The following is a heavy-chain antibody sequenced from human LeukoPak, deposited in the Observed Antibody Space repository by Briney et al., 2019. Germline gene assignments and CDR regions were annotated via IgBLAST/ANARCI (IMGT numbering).Heavy chain of an antibody. J-gene: IGHJ4*02. CDR2: ISSSGSTI. Sequence: GGSLRLSCAASGFTFSSYEMNWVRQAPGKWLEWVSYISSSGSTIYYADSVKGRFTISRDNAKNSLYLQMNSLRAEDTAVYYCASGLEGIYDRTDDPHDYWGQGTLVTVSS. CDR1: GFTFSSYE. V-gene: IGHV3-48*03. CDR3: ASGLEGIYDRTDDPHDY. D-gene: IGHD3-22*01.